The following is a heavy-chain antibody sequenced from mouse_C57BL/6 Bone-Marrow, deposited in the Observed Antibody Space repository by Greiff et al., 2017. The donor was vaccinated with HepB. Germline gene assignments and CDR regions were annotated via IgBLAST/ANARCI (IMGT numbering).Heavy chain of an antibody. Sequence: EVQLQQSGPELVKPGASVKISCKASGYTFTDYYMNWVKQSHGKSLEWIGDINPNNGGTSYNQKFKGKATLTVDKSSSTAYMELRSLTSEDSAVYYCARLEFRSYVYAMDYWGQGTSVTVSS. D-gene: IGHD1-1*01. CDR1: GYTFTDYY. J-gene: IGHJ4*01. CDR2: INPNNGGT. V-gene: IGHV1-26*01. CDR3: ARLEFRSYVYAMDY.